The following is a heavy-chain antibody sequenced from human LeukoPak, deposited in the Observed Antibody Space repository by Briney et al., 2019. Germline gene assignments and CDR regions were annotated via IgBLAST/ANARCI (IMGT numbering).Heavy chain of an antibody. CDR3: ARAEVVTALYDY. V-gene: IGHV4-4*07. J-gene: IGHJ4*02. CDR1: GGSISSYY. Sequence: SETLSLTCTVSGGSISSYYWSWIRQPAGKGLEWIGHIYTTGSTNYNPSLKSRVTISIDTSRNQFSLKLSSVTAADTAVYYCARAEVVTALYDYWGQGTLVTVSS. D-gene: IGHD2-21*02. CDR2: IYTTGST.